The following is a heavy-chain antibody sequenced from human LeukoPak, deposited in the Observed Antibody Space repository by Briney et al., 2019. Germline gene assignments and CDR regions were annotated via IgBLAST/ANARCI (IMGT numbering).Heavy chain of an antibody. Sequence: ASVKVSCKASGYTFTSYYMHWVRQAPGQGLEWMGWINPNSGGTNYAQKFQGRVTMTRDTSISTAYMELSRLRSDDTAVYYCARGPEVIVVVVQYFQHWGQGTLVTVSS. CDR2: INPNSGGT. CDR1: GYTFTSYY. D-gene: IGHD3-22*01. CDR3: ARGPEVIVVVVQYFQH. J-gene: IGHJ1*01. V-gene: IGHV1-2*02.